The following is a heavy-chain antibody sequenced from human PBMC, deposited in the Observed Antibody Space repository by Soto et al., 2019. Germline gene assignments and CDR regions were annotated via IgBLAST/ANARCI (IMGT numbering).Heavy chain of an antibody. CDR3: ARDKGGGWYYFDS. J-gene: IGHJ4*02. CDR2: LYSAGNA. CDR1: GFTVSDNY. Sequence: GSLRLSCAASGFTVSDNYMTWVRQAPGKGLEWVSVLYSAGNAYYADSVQGRFTISRDDSKNTLYLQMNRLRAEDTAAYYCARDKGGGWYYFDSWGQGTLVTVSS. V-gene: IGHV3-53*01. D-gene: IGHD6-19*01.